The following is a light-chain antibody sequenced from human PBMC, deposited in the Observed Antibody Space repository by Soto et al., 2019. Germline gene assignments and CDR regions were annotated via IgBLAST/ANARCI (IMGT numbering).Light chain of an antibody. Sequence: DIQLTQSPSFLSASVGDRVTITCRASLGISSYLAWYQQKPGKAPKLLIYAASTLQSGVPSRFSGSGSGTEFTLTISSLQPVDFATYYCQHLDSYSTFGQGTRLEIK. CDR2: AAS. CDR3: QHLDSYST. V-gene: IGKV1-9*01. J-gene: IGKJ5*01. CDR1: LGISSY.